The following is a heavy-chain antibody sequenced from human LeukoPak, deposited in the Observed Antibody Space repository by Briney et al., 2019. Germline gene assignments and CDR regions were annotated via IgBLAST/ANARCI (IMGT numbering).Heavy chain of an antibody. J-gene: IGHJ4*02. V-gene: IGHV4-39*01. CDR1: GGSISSSSYY. Sequence: SETLSLTCTVSGGSISSSSYYWGWIRQPPGKGLEWIGSIYYSGSTYYNPSLKSRVTISVDTSKNQFSLKLSSVTAADTAVYYCASLVGLYYDSSGPFDYWGQGTLVTVSS. D-gene: IGHD3-22*01. CDR3: ASLVGLYYDSSGPFDY. CDR2: IYYSGST.